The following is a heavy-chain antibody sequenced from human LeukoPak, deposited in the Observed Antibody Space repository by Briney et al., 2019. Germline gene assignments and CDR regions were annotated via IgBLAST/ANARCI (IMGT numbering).Heavy chain of an antibody. CDR3: ASGYCSSTSCYADHDAFDI. J-gene: IGHJ3*02. CDR1: GGTFSSYA. V-gene: IGHV1-69*06. D-gene: IGHD2-2*03. Sequence: GASVKVSCKASGGTFSSYAISWVRQAPGQGLEWMGGIIPIFGTANYAQKFQGRVTITADKSTSTAYMELSSLRSEDTAVYYCASGYCSSTSCYADHDAFDIWGQGTMVTVSS. CDR2: IIPIFGTA.